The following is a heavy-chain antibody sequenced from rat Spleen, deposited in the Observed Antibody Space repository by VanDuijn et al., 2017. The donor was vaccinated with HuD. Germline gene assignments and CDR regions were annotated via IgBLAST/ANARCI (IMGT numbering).Heavy chain of an antibody. J-gene: IGHJ2*01. CDR1: GNSIANGYR. D-gene: IGHD1-11*01. CDR3: SRAEGIVSFLFDY. Sequence: EVQLQESGPGLVKPSQSLSLTCSVTGNSIANGYRWNWIRRFPGSKLEWMGYINSAGTTNYNPSLKSRISITRDTSKNQFFLQVNSLTTEDTATYYCSRAEGIVSFLFDYWGQGVMVTVSS. V-gene: IGHV3-3*01. CDR2: INSAGTT.